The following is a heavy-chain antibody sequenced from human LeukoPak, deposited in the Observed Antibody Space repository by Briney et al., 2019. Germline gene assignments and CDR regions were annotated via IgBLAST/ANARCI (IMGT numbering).Heavy chain of an antibody. CDR1: GGSISSYY. D-gene: IGHD3-10*01. V-gene: IGHV4-4*07. J-gene: IGHJ4*02. CDR2: IYTSGST. Sequence: PSETLSLTCTVSGGSISSYYWSWIRQPAGKGLEWIGRIYTSGSTNYNPSLKSRVTMSVDTSKNQFSLKLSSVTAADTAVYYCARGYGSGSYRYYFDYWGQGTLVTVSS. CDR3: ARGYGSGSYRYYFDY.